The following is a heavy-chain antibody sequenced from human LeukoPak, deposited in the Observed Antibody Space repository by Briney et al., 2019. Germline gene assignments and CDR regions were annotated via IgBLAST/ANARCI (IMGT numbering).Heavy chain of an antibody. CDR2: TYYRGSS. CDR3: ASAGSYSIDY. J-gene: IGHJ4*02. Sequence: SETLSLTCTVSVGAISSSSYYLGWIRQPPGKGLEWIVSTYYRGSSYYNPSLKSRVTISLDTSKNQFSLKLSSVTAADTAVSYCASAGSYSIDYWGKGTLVTVSS. V-gene: IGHV4-39*01. D-gene: IGHD1-26*01. CDR1: VGAISSSSYY.